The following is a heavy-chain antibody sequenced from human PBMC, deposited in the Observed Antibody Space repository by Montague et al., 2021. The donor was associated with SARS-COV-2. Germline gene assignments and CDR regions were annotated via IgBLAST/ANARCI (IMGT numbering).Heavy chain of an antibody. D-gene: IGHD1-26*01. CDR3: AREVGRYYDWRPGS. J-gene: IGHJ5*02. Sequence: TLSLTCTVSGGSISSGNYYWSWIRQPAGKGLEWIGRIYTSGSTNYNPSLKSRVTISADTSKNQFSLKLSSMTAADTAVYYCAREVGRYYDWRPGSWGQGTLGTVSS. V-gene: IGHV4-61*02. CDR2: IYTSGST. CDR1: GGSISSGNYY.